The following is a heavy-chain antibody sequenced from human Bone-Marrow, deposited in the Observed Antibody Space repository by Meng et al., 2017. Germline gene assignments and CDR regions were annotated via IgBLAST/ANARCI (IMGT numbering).Heavy chain of an antibody. CDR1: GYTFTGYY. J-gene: IGHJ5*02. Sequence: QGELVEVGAEVKKPGASVKVSCKASGYTFTGYYMHWVRQAPGQGLEWMGWINPNSGGTNYAQKFQGRVTMTRDTSISTAYMELSRLRSDDTAVYYCARDQDYYGSGSYYKRAWFDPWGQGTLVTVSS. CDR3: ARDQDYYGSGSYYKRAWFDP. V-gene: IGHV1-2*02. CDR2: INPNSGGT. D-gene: IGHD3-10*01.